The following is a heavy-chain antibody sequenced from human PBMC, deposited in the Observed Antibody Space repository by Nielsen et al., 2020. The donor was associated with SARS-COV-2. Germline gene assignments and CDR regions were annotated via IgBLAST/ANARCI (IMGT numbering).Heavy chain of an antibody. CDR3: ARSPFHRSSWYSMAV. V-gene: IGHV3-30*03. D-gene: IGHD6-13*01. CDR2: MPSDGSKK. Sequence: GESLKISCVASGFTFRDAWMTWVRQAPGKGLEWVAVMPSDGSKKFYADSVKGRFTISRDNSKNSLYLQLSSLSAEDAAVYYCARSPFHRSSWYSMAVWGQGTTVTVSS. CDR1: GFTFRDAW. J-gene: IGHJ6*02.